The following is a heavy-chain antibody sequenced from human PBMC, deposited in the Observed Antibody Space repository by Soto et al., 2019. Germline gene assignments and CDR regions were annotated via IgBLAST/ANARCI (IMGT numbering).Heavy chain of an antibody. CDR3: ARDRGVATFYLDV. J-gene: IGHJ6*02. Sequence: ASVKVSCKASGYTFTSYDINWVRQAPGQGLEWMGWISAYSGNTDYAQKLQGRVTMTTDTSTSTAYMELRSLRSDDTAVYYCARDRGVATFYLDVWGQGTTVTVSS. CDR2: ISAYSGNT. CDR1: GYTFTSYD. D-gene: IGHD5-12*01. V-gene: IGHV1-18*01.